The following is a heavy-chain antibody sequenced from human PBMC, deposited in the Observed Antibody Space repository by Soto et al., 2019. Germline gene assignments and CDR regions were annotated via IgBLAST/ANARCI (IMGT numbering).Heavy chain of an antibody. Sequence: GESLKISCQVAGYIFTTYWLAWVRLTPGKGLEWMGIIYPFDSDTRYGPSFQGQVTISVDKSVNTAYLQWSALRASDTGMYYCARPRDYGDFDAFDIWGQGTMVTVSS. CDR2: IYPFDSDT. CDR1: GYIFTTYW. J-gene: IGHJ3*02. D-gene: IGHD4-17*01. V-gene: IGHV5-51*01. CDR3: ARPRDYGDFDAFDI.